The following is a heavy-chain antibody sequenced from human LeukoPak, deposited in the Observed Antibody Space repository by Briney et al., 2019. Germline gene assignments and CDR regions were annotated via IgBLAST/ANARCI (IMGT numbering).Heavy chain of an antibody. CDR2: IKQDGSEK. Sequence: GGSLRLSCAASGFTFSSYSMNWVRQAPGKGLEWVANIKQDGSEKYYVDSVKGRFTISRDNAKNSLYRQMNSLRAEDTAVYYCAPGRYYFDYWGQGTLVTVSS. V-gene: IGHV3-7*02. CDR1: GFTFSSYS. CDR3: APGRYYFDY. J-gene: IGHJ4*02.